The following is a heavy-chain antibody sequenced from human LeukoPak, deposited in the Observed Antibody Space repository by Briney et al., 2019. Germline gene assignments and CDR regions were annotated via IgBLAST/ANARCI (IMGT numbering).Heavy chain of an antibody. Sequence: APVKVSCKASGYTFTSYGISWVRQAPGQGLEWMGWISAYNGNTNYAQKLQGRVTMTTDTSTSTAYMELRSLRSDDTAVYYCARDNYYDTTQNFDYWGQGTLVTVSS. CDR2: ISAYNGNT. D-gene: IGHD3-22*01. J-gene: IGHJ4*02. CDR1: GYTFTSYG. V-gene: IGHV1-18*01. CDR3: ARDNYYDTTQNFDY.